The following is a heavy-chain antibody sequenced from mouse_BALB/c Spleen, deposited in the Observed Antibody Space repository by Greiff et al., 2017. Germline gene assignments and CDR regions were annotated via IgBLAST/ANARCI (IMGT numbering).Heavy chain of an antibody. CDR1: GFTFSSYA. V-gene: IGHV5-9-3*01. CDR3: ARLGSSYFDY. Sequence: EVQLQESGGGLVKPGGSLKLSCAASGFTFSSYAMSWVRQTPEKRLEWVATISSGGSYTYYPDSVKGRFTISRDNAKNTLYLQMSSLRSEDTAMYYCARLGSSYFDYWGQGTTLTVSS. D-gene: IGHD1-1*01. J-gene: IGHJ2*01. CDR2: ISSGGSYT.